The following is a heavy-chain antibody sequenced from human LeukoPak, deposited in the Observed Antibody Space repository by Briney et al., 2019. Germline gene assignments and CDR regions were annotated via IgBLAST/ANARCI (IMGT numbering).Heavy chain of an antibody. D-gene: IGHD6-6*01. V-gene: IGHV1-2*02. J-gene: IGHJ4*02. Sequence: ASVKVSCKASGYTFTGYYMHWVRQAPGQGLEWMGWINPNSGGTNYAQKFQGRVTMTRDTSISTAYMELSRLRSDDTAVYYCARADVSGSSNDYWGQGTLVTVSS. CDR3: ARADVSGSSNDY. CDR1: GYTFTGYY. CDR2: INPNSGGT.